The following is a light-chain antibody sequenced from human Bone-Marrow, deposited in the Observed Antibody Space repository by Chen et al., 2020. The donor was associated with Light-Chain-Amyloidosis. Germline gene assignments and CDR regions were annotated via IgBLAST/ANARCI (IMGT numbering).Light chain of an antibody. CDR3: QQYYSTPRA. Sequence: DIVMTQSPDSLAVSLGERATINCKSSQSVLYSSNNKNYLAWYQQKPGQPPKLLIYWASTRESGVPDRFSGSGSGTDFTLTSRSLQAEDVAVYYCQQYYSTPRAFGQGTTVDIK. CDR2: WAS. J-gene: IGKJ1*01. V-gene: IGKV4-1*01. CDR1: QSVLYSSNNKNY.